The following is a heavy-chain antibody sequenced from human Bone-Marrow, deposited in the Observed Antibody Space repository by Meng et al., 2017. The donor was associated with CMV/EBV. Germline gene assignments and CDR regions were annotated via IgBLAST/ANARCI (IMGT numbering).Heavy chain of an antibody. V-gene: IGHV4-31*03. CDR3: ARKARYYDFWSGQDY. J-gene: IGHJ4*02. D-gene: IGHD3-3*01. CDR1: DGSISRGGYY. Sequence: SETLSLTCTVSDGSISRGGYYWSWLRQHPGKGLEWIGYIYYSGSTYYNPSLKSRVTISVDTSKNQFSLKLSSGTAADTAVYSCARKARYYDFWSGQDYWGQGTLVTVSS. CDR2: IYYSGST.